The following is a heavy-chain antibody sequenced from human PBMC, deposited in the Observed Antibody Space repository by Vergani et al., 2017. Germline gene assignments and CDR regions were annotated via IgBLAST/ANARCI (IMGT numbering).Heavy chain of an antibody. V-gene: IGHV4-59*01. J-gene: IGHJ4*02. CDR3: ARDSKGGVDY. CDR1: GGPISSYY. Sequence: QVQLQESGPGLVKPSETLSLTCTVSGGPISSYYWSWIRQPPGKGLEWIGYIYYSGITNYNPSLKSRVTISVDTSKNQFSLKLSSVTAADTAVYYCARDSKGGVDYWGQGTLVTVSS. CDR2: IYYSGIT. D-gene: IGHD2/OR15-2a*01.